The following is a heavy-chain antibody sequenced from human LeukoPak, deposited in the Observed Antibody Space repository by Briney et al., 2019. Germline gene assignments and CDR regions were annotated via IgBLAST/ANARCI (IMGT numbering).Heavy chain of an antibody. CDR3: AKDIRAAATGGFDP. D-gene: IGHD6-13*01. CDR2: ISWNSGSI. J-gene: IGHJ5*02. CDR1: GFTFDDYA. V-gene: IGHV3-9*01. Sequence: HPGRSLRLSCAASGFTFDDYAMHWVRQAPGKGLEWVSGISWNSGSIGYADSVKGRFTISRDNAKNSLYLQMNSLRAEDTALYYCAKDIRAAATGGFDPWGQGTLVTASS.